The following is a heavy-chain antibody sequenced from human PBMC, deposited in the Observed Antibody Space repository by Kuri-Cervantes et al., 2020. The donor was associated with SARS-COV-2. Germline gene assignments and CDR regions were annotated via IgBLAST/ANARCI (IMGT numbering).Heavy chain of an antibody. Sequence: SETLSLTCAVYGGSFSDYQWHWVRQAPGKGLEWIGEINHSGGTNYNSSLKSRVTISVDTSKNQISLKVASVTAADTAVYYCARGLIGLVPAPVLGLGPFYSYFNMDVWGQGTTVTVSS. J-gene: IGHJ6*02. V-gene: IGHV4-34*01. D-gene: IGHD2-2*01. CDR3: ARGLIGLVPAPVLGLGPFYSYFNMDV. CDR2: INHSGGT. CDR1: GGSFSDYQ.